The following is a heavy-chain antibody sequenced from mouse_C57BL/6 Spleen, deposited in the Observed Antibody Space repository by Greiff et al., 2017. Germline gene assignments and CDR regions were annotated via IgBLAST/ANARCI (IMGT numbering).Heavy chain of an antibody. J-gene: IGHJ4*01. V-gene: IGHV1-50*01. D-gene: IGHD1-1*01. CDR3: ARPHYDGSSRAMDY. CDR2: IDPSDSYT. Sequence: VQLQQPGAELVKPGASVKLSCKASGYTFTSYWMQWVKQRPGQGLEWIGEIDPSDSYTNYNQKFKGKATLTVDTSSSTAYMQLSSLTSEDSAVYYCARPHYDGSSRAMDYWGQGTSVTVSS. CDR1: GYTFTSYW.